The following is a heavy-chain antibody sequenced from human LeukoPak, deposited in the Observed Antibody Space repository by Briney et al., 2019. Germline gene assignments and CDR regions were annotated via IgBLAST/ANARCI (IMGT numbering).Heavy chain of an antibody. D-gene: IGHD5-12*01. J-gene: IGHJ4*02. V-gene: IGHV3-74*01. Sequence: PGGSLRLSCAASGFTFSSYWMHWVRQAPGKGLVCVSRVYSTGSSTAYADSVKGRFTISRDNAKNTLYLQMNSLRAEDTAVYYCARGSGYDYRYFDYWGQGTLVTVSS. CDR3: ARGSGYDYRYFDY. CDR2: VYSTGSST. CDR1: GFTFSSYW.